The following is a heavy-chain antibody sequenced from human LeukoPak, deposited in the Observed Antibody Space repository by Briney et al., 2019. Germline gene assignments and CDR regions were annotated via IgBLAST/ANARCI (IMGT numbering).Heavy chain of an antibody. CDR2: IRSDGNNK. CDR3: AKDNTKWELLYFDY. Sequence: GGSLRLSCAASGFTFSTYGMHWVRQAPGKGLEWVAFIRSDGNNKYYADSVKGRFTISRDNSKNTLYLQMNSLRAEDTALYYCAKDNTKWELLYFDYWGQGTLVTVSS. CDR1: GFTFSTYG. J-gene: IGHJ4*02. D-gene: IGHD1-26*01. V-gene: IGHV3-30*02.